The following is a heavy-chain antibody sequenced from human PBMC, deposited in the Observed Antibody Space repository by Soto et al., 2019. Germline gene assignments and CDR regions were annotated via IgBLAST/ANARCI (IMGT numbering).Heavy chain of an antibody. D-gene: IGHD3-10*01. CDR3: ARLVIEELYGMDV. Sequence: GDSLKISCKGSGYSFTSYWIGWVRQMPGKGLEWMGIIYPGDSDTRYSPSFQGQVTISADKSISTAYLQWSRLKASDTAMYYCARLVIEELYGMDVWGQGTTGTGS. CDR1: GYSFTSYW. CDR2: IYPGDSDT. J-gene: IGHJ6*02. V-gene: IGHV5-51*01.